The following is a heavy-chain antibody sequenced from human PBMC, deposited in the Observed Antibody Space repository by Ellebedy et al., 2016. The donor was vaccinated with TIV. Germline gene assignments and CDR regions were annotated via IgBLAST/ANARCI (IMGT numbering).Heavy chain of an antibody. CDR1: GGSISSSGYY. V-gene: IGHV4-39*07. Sequence: SETLSLTXTVSGGSISSSGYYWGWIRQPPGKGLEWIGSIYDSGRSHYNPSLKSRVSISVDTSKNQVSLRLSSVTVADTAVYYCAKTTQQIPAAGPLDYWGQGTLVTVSS. CDR3: AKTTQQIPAAGPLDY. D-gene: IGHD6-13*01. CDR2: IYDSGRS. J-gene: IGHJ4*02.